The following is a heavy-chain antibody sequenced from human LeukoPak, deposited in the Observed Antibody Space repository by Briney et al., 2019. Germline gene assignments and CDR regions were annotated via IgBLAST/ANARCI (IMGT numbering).Heavy chain of an antibody. CDR2: MHSGGST. D-gene: IGHD2-15*01. J-gene: IGHJ4*02. V-gene: IGHV3-53*01. CDR3: AKDGNRYCSGGSCYYPATFDY. Sequence: GGSLRLSCAVSGLTVSSSSMSWVRQAPGKGLEWVSFMHSGGSTYYADSVKGRFTISRDNSKNTLYLQMNSLRAEDTAVYFCAKDGNRYCSGGSCYYPATFDYWGQGTLVTVSS. CDR1: GLTVSSSS.